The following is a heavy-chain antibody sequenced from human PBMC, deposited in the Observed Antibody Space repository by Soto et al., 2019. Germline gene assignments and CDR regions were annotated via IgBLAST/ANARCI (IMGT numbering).Heavy chain of an antibody. CDR1: GFTFSSYG. V-gene: IGHV3-30*18. CDR2: ISYDGSNK. J-gene: IGHJ3*02. CDR3: AKDRGSGWFSAFDI. Sequence: ESGGGVVQPGRSLRLSCAASGFTFSSYGMHWVRQAPGKGLEWVAVISYDGSNKYYADSVKGRFTISRDNSKNTLYLQMNSLRAEDTAVYYCAKDRGSGWFSAFDIWGQGTMVTVSS. D-gene: IGHD6-19*01.